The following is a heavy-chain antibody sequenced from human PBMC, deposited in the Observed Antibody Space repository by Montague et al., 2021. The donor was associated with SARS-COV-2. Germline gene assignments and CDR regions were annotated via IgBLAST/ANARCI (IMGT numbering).Heavy chain of an antibody. Sequence: SETLSLTCAVYGGSFSGYYWNWIRQPPGKGLEWIGEINHSGTTNYNPSLKSRVTISVDTSKNQFSLKLSSVTAADTAVYYCARTCAPSAVAVDYWGQGTLVTVSS. J-gene: IGHJ4*02. CDR2: INHSGTT. V-gene: IGHV4-34*01. CDR1: GGSFSGYY. D-gene: IGHD6-19*01. CDR3: ARTCAPSAVAVDY.